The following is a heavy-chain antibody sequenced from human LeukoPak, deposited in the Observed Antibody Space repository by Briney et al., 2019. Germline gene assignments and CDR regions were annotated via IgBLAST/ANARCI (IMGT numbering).Heavy chain of an antibody. CDR2: ISGSGATT. V-gene: IGHV3-11*01. J-gene: IGHJ4*02. CDR3: GRNYDPLPGYRRPNGFFDF. CDR1: GFTFSDYY. D-gene: IGHD3-9*01. Sequence: GGSLRLSCTVSGFTFSDYYMTWIRHAPGRGLEWISYISGSGATTHYADSVDGRFTISRDNAKNSVYLKMNSLRAEDTAVYYCGRNYDPLPGYRRPNGFFDFLGKGTLVTVSS.